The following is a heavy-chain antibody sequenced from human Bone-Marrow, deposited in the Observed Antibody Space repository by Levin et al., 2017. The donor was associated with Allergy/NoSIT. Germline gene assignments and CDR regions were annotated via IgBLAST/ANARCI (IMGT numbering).Heavy chain of an antibody. CDR3: ARSQGRSGWSYYYYGMDV. CDR1: GFDFNTHD. Sequence: GGFLRLSCRGSGFDFNTHDMNWVRQAPGQGLEWVSSISGNSHYVYYADSVKGRFSISRDNAKNSMFLHMNSLRVEDTAVYYCARSQGRSGWSYYYYGMDVWGRGTTLTVSS. J-gene: IGHJ6*02. D-gene: IGHD6-19*01. V-gene: IGHV3-21*06. CDR2: ISGNSHYV.